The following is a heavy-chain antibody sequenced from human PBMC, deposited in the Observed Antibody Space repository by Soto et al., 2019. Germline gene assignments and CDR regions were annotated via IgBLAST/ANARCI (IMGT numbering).Heavy chain of an antibody. J-gene: IGHJ4*02. CDR2: VYSGGAT. Sequence: EVRLVESGGGLVQPGGSLRLSCAASGFTVSSNYMTWVRQAPGKGLEWVSLVYSGGATHYAASVKGRLTIPTHSSQNTVLLQMNSLRTENTATYYCVRGRYGSEIHWGQGTKVTVSS. CDR1: GFTVSSNY. D-gene: IGHD3-10*01. CDR3: VRGRYGSEIH. V-gene: IGHV3-53*04.